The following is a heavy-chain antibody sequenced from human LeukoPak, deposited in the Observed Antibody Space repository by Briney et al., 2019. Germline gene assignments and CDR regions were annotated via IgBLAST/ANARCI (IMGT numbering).Heavy chain of an antibody. D-gene: IGHD3-22*01. V-gene: IGHV3-23*01. CDR2: ISASSSI. Sequence: GGSLRLPCAASGFTFSSYAMNWVRQAPGKGLEWVSGISASSSIYYADSVKGRFTISRDNSKNTLYLQVNSLRADDTAVYYCAKGSYYDSSGYYYFDYWGQGTLVTVSS. CDR1: GFTFSSYA. J-gene: IGHJ4*02. CDR3: AKGSYYDSSGYYYFDY.